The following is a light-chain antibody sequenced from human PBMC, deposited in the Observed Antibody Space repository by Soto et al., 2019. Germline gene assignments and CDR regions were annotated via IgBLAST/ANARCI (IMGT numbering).Light chain of an antibody. CDR3: CSYAGSTYV. CDR2: DVS. J-gene: IGLJ1*01. V-gene: IGLV2-11*01. CDR1: SSDVGGYNY. Sequence: QSVLTQPRSVSGSPGQSVTISCTGTSSDVGGYNYVSWYQQHPGKVPKLMIYDVSKRPSGVPDRFSGSKSGNTASLTISRLQAGDEADYYCCSYAGSTYVFGTGTKATVL.